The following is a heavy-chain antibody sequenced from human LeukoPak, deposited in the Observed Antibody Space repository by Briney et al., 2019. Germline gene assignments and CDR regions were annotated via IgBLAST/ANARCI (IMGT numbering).Heavy chain of an antibody. V-gene: IGHV4-39*01. CDR3: AGRSSGYGALFDY. D-gene: IGHD3-22*01. Sequence: PSETLSLTCTVSGGSISSSSYYWGWIRQPPGKGLEWIGSIYYSGSTYYNPSLKSRVTISVDTSKNQFSLKLSSVTAADTAVYYCAGRSSGYGALFDYWGQGTLVTVSS. CDR1: GGSISSSSYY. J-gene: IGHJ4*02. CDR2: IYYSGST.